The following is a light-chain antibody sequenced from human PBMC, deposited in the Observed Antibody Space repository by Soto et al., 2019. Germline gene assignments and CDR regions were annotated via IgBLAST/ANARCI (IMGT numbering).Light chain of an antibody. CDR3: QQTYSIPLA. Sequence: DIPMTQSPSSLSASVGDTVTLTCRASQNIYTYLNWYQQKRGKAPQVLIYAASSLQSGVPSRFSGSGSGTDFTLTISNLQPEDFATYYCQQTYSIPLAFGGGTKVEIK. CDR1: QNIYTY. CDR2: AAS. J-gene: IGKJ4*01. V-gene: IGKV1-39*01.